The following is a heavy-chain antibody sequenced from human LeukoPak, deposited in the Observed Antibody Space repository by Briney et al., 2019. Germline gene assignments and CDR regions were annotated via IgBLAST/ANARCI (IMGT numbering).Heavy chain of an antibody. J-gene: IGHJ4*02. V-gene: IGHV3-23*01. CDR2: ISGSGGST. D-gene: IGHD3-22*01. CDR1: GFTFSSYA. Sequence: GGSLRLSCAASGFTFSSYAMSWVRQAPGKGLEWVSAISGSGGSTYYADFVKGRFTISRDNSENTLYLQMTSLSVEDTAVYYCAKSGRPYDTSGYFYFDNWGQGTLVTVSS. CDR3: AKSGRPYDTSGYFYFDN.